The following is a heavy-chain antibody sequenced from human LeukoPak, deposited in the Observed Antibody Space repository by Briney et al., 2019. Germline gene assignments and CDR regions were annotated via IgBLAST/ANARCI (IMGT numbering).Heavy chain of an antibody. D-gene: IGHD3-10*01. CDR2: INRDGSDT. V-gene: IGHV3-74*01. Sequence: PGGSLRLSCVASGFTFNSYYMNWVRQAPGKGPVWVSRINRDGSDTIYADSVKGRFTISRDNAKNTLFLQMNSLRAEDTAVYYCAREDFGVDYWGQGTLVTVSS. CDR3: AREDFGVDY. CDR1: GFTFNSYY. J-gene: IGHJ4*02.